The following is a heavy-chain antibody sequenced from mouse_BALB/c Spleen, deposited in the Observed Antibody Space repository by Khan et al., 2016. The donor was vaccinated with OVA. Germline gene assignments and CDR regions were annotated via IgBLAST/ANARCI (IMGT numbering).Heavy chain of an antibody. V-gene: IGHV9-3-1*01. J-gene: IGHJ2*01. CDR3: PRGNRDFDY. CDR1: GYTFTNYV. CDR2: INTYTGEP. Sequence: QIQLVQSGPELKKPGETVKISCKASGYTFTNYVMNWVKQAPGKGLKWMGWINTYTGEPTYSDDFKGRFAFSLETSASTAFLQITNLKNEDTAQYLCPRGNRDFDYWCQGTTLTVSS. D-gene: IGHD2-1*01.